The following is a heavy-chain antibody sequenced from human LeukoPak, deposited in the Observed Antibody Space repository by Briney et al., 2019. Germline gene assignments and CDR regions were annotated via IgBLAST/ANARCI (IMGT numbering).Heavy chain of an antibody. CDR3: ARGSGWYLFMEFASKPWIDY. Sequence: ASVKVSCKASGYTFTGYYMHWVRQAPGQGLEWMGWINPNSGGTNYAQKFQGRVTMTRDTSISTAYMELSRLRSDDTAVYYCARGSGWYLFMEFASKPWIDYWGQGTLVTVSS. J-gene: IGHJ4*02. CDR2: INPNSGGT. V-gene: IGHV1-2*02. CDR1: GYTFTGYY. D-gene: IGHD6-19*01.